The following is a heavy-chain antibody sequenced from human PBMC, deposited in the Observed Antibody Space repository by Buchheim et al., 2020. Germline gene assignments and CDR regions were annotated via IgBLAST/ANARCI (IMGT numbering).Heavy chain of an antibody. J-gene: IGHJ4*02. CDR1: GGSISGYN. V-gene: IGHV4-59*01. CDR3: ARTGGDHQGGDY. Sequence: QVQLQESGPGLVKPSETLSLTCTVPGGSISGYNWNWIRQPPGKGLEWIGFINYSGRTNSNPPLRSRVSISVDTSKNQLFLKLTSVTAADTAVYYCARTGGDHQGGDYWGQGTL. CDR2: INYSGRT. D-gene: IGHD4-17*01.